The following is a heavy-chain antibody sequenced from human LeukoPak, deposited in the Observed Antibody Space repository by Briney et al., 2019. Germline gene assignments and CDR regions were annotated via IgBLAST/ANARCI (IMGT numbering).Heavy chain of an antibody. CDR2: FDPEDGET. Sequence: ASVKVSCKVSGYTLTELSMHWVRQAPGKGLEWMGGFDPEDGETIYAQKFQGRVTMTEDTSTDTAYMELSSLRSEDTAVYYCATLVWNPSHLGYSSGRNFDYWGQGTLVTVSS. D-gene: IGHD3-22*01. CDR1: GYTLTELS. J-gene: IGHJ4*02. CDR3: ATLVWNPSHLGYSSGRNFDY. V-gene: IGHV1-24*01.